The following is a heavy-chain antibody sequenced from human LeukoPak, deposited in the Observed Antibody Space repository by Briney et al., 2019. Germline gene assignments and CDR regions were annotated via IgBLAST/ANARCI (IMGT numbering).Heavy chain of an antibody. CDR1: GGSINSYY. V-gene: IGHV4-59*01. J-gene: IGHJ5*02. Sequence: SETLSLTCTVSGGSINSYYWSWIRQPPGKGLEWIGYIYYSGSTNYNPSLKSRVTISVDTSKNQFSLKLSSVTAADTAVYYCARTSYNWFDPWGQGTLVTVSS. D-gene: IGHD2-2*01. CDR3: ARTSYNWFDP. CDR2: IYYSGST.